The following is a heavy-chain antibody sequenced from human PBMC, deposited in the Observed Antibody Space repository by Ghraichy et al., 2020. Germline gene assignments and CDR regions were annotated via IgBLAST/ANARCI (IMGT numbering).Heavy chain of an antibody. V-gene: IGHV4-34*01. Sequence: GSLRLSCAVYGGSFSGYYWSWIRQPPGKGLEWIGEINHSGSTNYNPSLKSRVTISVDTSKNQFSLKLSSVTAADTAVYYCATHLKLVGATHFDYWGQGTLVTVSS. CDR2: INHSGST. J-gene: IGHJ4*02. CDR1: GGSFSGYY. D-gene: IGHD1-26*01. CDR3: ATHLKLVGATHFDY.